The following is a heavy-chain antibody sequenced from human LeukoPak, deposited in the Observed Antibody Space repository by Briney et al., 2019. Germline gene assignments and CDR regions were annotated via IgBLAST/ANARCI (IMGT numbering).Heavy chain of an antibody. CDR2: IYPGDSDT. D-gene: IGHD1-26*01. Sequence: GESLKISCKGSGYIFTNYWIAWVRKIPGKGLEWRGIIYPGDSDTRYSPSFQGQVTISADKAISTAYLQWSSLKASDTAMYYCARRSGNFQADYNFYYWGQGTLVTVSS. CDR3: ARRSGNFQADYNFYY. CDR1: GYIFTNYW. J-gene: IGHJ4*02. V-gene: IGHV5-51*01.